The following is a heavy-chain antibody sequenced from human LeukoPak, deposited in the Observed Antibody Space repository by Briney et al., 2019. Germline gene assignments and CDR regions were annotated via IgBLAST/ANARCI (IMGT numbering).Heavy chain of an antibody. CDR1: GGSISSSSYY. CDR3: ARQGRSSASRPASIDY. CDR2: IDYSGRR. Sequence: PSETLSLTCTVSGGSISSSSYYWGWIRQPPGRGLEWIGSIDYSGRRYYDPSLKSRVTISVDTSNSQISLRLNSVTAADTAIYYCARQGRSSASRPASIDYWGQGTLVTVSS. J-gene: IGHJ4*02. D-gene: IGHD6-19*01. V-gene: IGHV4-39*01.